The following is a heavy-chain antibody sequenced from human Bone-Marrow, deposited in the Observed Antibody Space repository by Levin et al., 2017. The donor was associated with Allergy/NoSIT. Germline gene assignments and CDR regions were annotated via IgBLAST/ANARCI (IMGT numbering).Heavy chain of an antibody. Sequence: NSGGSLRLSCAGSGFAFSSYTMNWVRQSPEKGLEWVASISSTQNYIHYGDSARGRFIIYRDNSRDTVHLFMKNLEAGDTATYYCTRGNRGNFLYHFDLWGQGTPVTVS. J-gene: IGHJ4*02. CDR3: TRGNRGNFLYHFDL. CDR1: GFAFSSYT. CDR2: ISSTQNYI. D-gene: IGHD3-16*01. V-gene: IGHV3-21*01.